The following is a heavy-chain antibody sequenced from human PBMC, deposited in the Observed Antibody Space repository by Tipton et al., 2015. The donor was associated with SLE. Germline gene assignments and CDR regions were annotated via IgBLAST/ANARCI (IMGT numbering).Heavy chain of an antibody. Sequence: LVQSGPEVKKPGESLKISCKGSGYSFATYWIGWVRQMPGKGLEWMGIIYPGDSDTRYSPSFQGQVTISADKSISTAYLQWNSVKAGDTAIYYCARRLNNWDPFDYWGQGTLVTVSS. V-gene: IGHV5-51*03. J-gene: IGHJ4*02. CDR3: ARRLNNWDPFDY. CDR1: GYSFATYW. D-gene: IGHD1-20*01. CDR2: IYPGDSDT.